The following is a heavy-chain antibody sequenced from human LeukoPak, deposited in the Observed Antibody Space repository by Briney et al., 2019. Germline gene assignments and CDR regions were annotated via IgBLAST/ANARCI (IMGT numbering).Heavy chain of an antibody. D-gene: IGHD3-10*01. CDR1: GGSLSSYY. J-gene: IGHJ4*02. Sequence: SETLSLTCTVSGGSLSSYYWSWIRQPPGKGLEWIGYIYHSGSTNYNPSLKSRVTISVDTSKNQFSLKLSSVTAADTAVYYCARDVGRITSQLLWFGELFRPTYYFDYWGQGTLVTVSS. V-gene: IGHV4-59*12. CDR2: IYHSGST. CDR3: ARDVGRITSQLLWFGELFRPTYYFDY.